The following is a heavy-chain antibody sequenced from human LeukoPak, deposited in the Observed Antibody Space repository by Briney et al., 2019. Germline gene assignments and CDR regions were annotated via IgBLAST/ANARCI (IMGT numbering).Heavy chain of an antibody. CDR3: ARVAYSSSDQVVDY. CDR2: ISGYNGDT. CDR1: GYTFTSYG. V-gene: IGHV1-18*01. D-gene: IGHD6-6*01. Sequence: GASVKVSCKASGYTFTSYGISWVRQAPGQGLEWMGWISGYNGDTNYAQKLQGRVTMTTDTSTSTAYMELRSLRSDDTAVYYCARVAYSSSDQVVDYWGQGTLVTVSS. J-gene: IGHJ4*02.